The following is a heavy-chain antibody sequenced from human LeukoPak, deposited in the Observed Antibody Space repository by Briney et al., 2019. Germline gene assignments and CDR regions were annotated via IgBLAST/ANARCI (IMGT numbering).Heavy chain of an antibody. V-gene: IGHV3-30*01. Sequence: GGSLRLSCAASGFTFSSYAMHWVRQAPGKGLEWVAVISYDGSNKYYADSVKGRFTTSRDNSKNTLYLQMNSLRAEDTAVYYCARGVCSSGYYCFPEAWGQGTLVTVSS. CDR1: GFTFSSYA. D-gene: IGHD3-22*01. CDR3: ARGVCSSGYYCFPEA. CDR2: ISYDGSNK. J-gene: IGHJ5*02.